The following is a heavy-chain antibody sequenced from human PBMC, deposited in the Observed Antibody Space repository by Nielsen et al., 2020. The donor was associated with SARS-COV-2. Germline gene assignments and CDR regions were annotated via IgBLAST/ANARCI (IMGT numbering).Heavy chain of an antibody. CDR3: ARLNIVATIYYYYGMDV. CDR2: INHSGST. V-gene: IGHV4-34*01. J-gene: IGHJ6*02. D-gene: IGHD5-12*01. Sequence: WIRQPPGKGLEWIGEINHSGSTNYNPSLKSRVTISVDTSKNQFSLKLSSVTAADTAVYYCARLNIVATIYYYYGMDVWGQGTTVTVSS.